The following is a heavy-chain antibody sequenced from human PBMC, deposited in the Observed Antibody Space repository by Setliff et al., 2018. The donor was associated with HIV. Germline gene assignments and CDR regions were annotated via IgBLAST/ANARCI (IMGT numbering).Heavy chain of an antibody. CDR1: GYTFTSND. CDR3: GRDYRSWIRAIGY. V-gene: IGHV1-46*03. Sequence: EASVKVSCKASGYTFTSNDIHWVRQAPGEGLEWVGVINASGDKTNYAQKFQGRLIITKDTSTSTVYMELSSLRSDDTAVYYCGRDYRSWIRAIGYWGQGTQVTVSS. D-gene: IGHD5-12*01. J-gene: IGHJ4*02. CDR2: INASGDKT.